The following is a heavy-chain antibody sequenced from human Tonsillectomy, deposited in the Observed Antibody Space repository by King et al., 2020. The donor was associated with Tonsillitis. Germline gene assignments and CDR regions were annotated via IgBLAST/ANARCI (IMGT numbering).Heavy chain of an antibody. CDR3: AKLPHSSGWSSPFDY. V-gene: IGHV3-23*04. Sequence: VQLVESGGGLVQPGGSLRLSCAASGFTFSSYAMGWVRQAPGKGLEWVSTISGSSYSTYYPDSVKGRFTISRDNSNHTLYLQMHSLRPEDTALYYCAKLPHSSGWSSPFDYWGQGTLVTVS. CDR1: GFTFSSYA. J-gene: IGHJ4*02. D-gene: IGHD6-19*01. CDR2: ISGSSYST.